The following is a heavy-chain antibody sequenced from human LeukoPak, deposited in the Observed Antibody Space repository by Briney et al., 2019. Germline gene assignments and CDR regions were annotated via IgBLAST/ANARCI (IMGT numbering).Heavy chain of an antibody. CDR1: GYTFTSYD. V-gene: IGHV1-8*01. Sequence: ASVKVSCKASGYTFTSYDINWVRQATGQGLEWMGWMNPNSGNTGYAQKFQGRVTMTRNTSISTAYMELSSLRSEDTAVYYCARGRRYFDWLPDYYYYYMDVWGKGTTVTISS. CDR2: MNPNSGNT. J-gene: IGHJ6*03. D-gene: IGHD3-9*01. CDR3: ARGRRYFDWLPDYYYYYMDV.